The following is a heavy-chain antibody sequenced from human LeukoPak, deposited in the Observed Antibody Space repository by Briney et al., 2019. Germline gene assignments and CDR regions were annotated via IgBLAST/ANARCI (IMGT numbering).Heavy chain of an antibody. CDR3: AKATGTLGN. D-gene: IGHD1-1*01. J-gene: IGHJ4*02. CDR2: ISHDGGNK. V-gene: IGHV3-30*18. CDR1: GFTVSSNS. Sequence: GGSLRLSCTVSGFTVSSNSMSWVRQAPGKRLEWVAFISHDGGNKKYGDSVKGRFTISRDNSKNTVYLQMNSLTAEDTAIYYCAKATGTLGNWGQGTLVTVSS.